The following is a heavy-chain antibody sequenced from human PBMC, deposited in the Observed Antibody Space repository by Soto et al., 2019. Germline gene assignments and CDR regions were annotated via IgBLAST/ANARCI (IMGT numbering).Heavy chain of an antibody. V-gene: IGHV3-30*18. Sequence: GGSLRLSCAASGFTFSSYGMHWFRQAPGKGLEWVAVISYDGSNKYYADSVKGRFTISRDNSKNTLYLQMNSLRAEDTAVYYCAKDRDCSGGSCYSGGLDPWGQGTLVTVSS. CDR1: GFTFSSYG. CDR3: AKDRDCSGGSCYSGGLDP. D-gene: IGHD2-15*01. CDR2: ISYDGSNK. J-gene: IGHJ5*02.